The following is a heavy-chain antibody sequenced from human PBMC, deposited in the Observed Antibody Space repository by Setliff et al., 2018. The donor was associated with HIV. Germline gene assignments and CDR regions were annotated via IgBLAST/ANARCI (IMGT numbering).Heavy chain of an antibody. D-gene: IGHD1-26*01. CDR1: GFTFDDYA. V-gene: IGHV3-9*01. J-gene: IGHJ4*02. Sequence: PGGSLRLSCAASGFTFDDYAMHWVRQAPGKGLEWVSGISWNSGSIGYADSVKGRFTISRDNAKNSLYLQMNSLRAEDTALYYCAKAYSGSYVGRFDYWGQGTLVTVSS. CDR2: ISWNSGSI. CDR3: AKAYSGSYVGRFDY.